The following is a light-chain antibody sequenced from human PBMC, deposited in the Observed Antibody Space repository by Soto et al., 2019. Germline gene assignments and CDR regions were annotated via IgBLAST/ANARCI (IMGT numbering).Light chain of an antibody. CDR3: GTWDSSLSAVV. CDR1: SSNIGSNP. V-gene: IGLV1-51*01. J-gene: IGLJ2*01. CDR2: DDY. Sequence: QSVLTQPPSMSAAPGQMVTISCSGSSSNIGSNPVSWYQQLPGAAPKLLIYDDYVRPSGIPDRFSGSKSGTSATLGITGLQTGDEADYYCGTWDSSLSAVVFGGGTKLTVL.